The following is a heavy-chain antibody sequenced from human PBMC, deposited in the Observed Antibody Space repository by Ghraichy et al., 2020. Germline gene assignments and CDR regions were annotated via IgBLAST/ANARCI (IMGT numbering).Heavy chain of an antibody. CDR3: AKLEAGVWFRDWLQDHGIDV. V-gene: IGHV3-30*18. CDR1: GITFSSFG. D-gene: IGHD3-10*01. CDR2: ISFDGTKE. Sequence: GGSLRLSCAASGITFSSFGMHWVRQAPGKGLEWLAIISFDGTKEYFIDSVKGRFTISRDNSRNTVYLQMNNLRPEDSAVYYCAKLEAGVWFRDWLQDHGIDVWRQGTTVIVSS. J-gene: IGHJ6*02.